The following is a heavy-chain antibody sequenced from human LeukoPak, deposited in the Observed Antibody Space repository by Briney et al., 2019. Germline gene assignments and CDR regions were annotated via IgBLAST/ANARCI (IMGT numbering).Heavy chain of an antibody. CDR2: IIPIFGTA. V-gene: IGHV1-69*06. D-gene: IGHD5-24*01. CDR1: GGTFSSYA. Sequence: SVKVSCKASGGTFSSYAISWVRQAPGQGLEWMGGIIPIFGTANYAQKFQGRVTITADKSTSTAYMELSSLRSEDTAVYYCARVGRWLQPVDYWGQGTLVTVSS. J-gene: IGHJ4*02. CDR3: ARVGRWLQPVDY.